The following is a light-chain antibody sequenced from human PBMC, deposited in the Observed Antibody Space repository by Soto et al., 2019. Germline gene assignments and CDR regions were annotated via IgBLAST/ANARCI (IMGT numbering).Light chain of an antibody. Sequence: QSALTQPASVSGSPGQSITISCTGTSSDVGGYNYVSWYQQHPGKAPKLMIYDVNNRPSGVSNRFSGSTSGNTASLTISGLQADDEAAYYCTSYTGSSPDVVFCGGTTLTVL. CDR3: TSYTGSSPDVV. V-gene: IGLV2-14*01. J-gene: IGLJ2*01. CDR1: SSDVGGYNY. CDR2: DVN.